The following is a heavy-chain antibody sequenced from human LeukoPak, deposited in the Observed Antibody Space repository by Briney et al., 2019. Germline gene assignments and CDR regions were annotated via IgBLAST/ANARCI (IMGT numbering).Heavy chain of an antibody. J-gene: IGHJ4*02. V-gene: IGHV3-11*01. Sequence: GGSLRLSCAASRFTFSDYYMSWIRQAPGKGLEWVSYISSSGSTIYYADSVKGRFIISRDNAKNSLYLQMYSLRAEDTAVYYCARWGDSSGYDYWGQGTLVTVSS. CDR3: ARWGDSSGYDY. CDR1: RFTFSDYY. CDR2: ISSSGSTI. D-gene: IGHD3-22*01.